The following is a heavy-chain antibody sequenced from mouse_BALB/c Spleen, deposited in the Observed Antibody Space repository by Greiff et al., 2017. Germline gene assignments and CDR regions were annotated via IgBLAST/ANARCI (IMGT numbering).Heavy chain of an antibody. J-gene: IGHJ3*01. V-gene: IGHV14-4*02. Sequence: EVQLQQSGAELVRSGASVKLSCTASGFNIKDYYMHWVKQRPEQGLEWIGWIDPENGDTEYAPKFQGKATMTADTSSNTAYLQLSSLTSEDTAVYYCNAPHYYGSSWDWFAYWGQGTLVTVSA. D-gene: IGHD1-1*01. CDR1: GFNIKDYY. CDR2: IDPENGDT. CDR3: NAPHYYGSSWDWFAY.